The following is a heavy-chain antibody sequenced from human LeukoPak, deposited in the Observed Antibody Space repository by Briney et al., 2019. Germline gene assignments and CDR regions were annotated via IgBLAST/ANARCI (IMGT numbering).Heavy chain of an antibody. CDR2: ISYDGSNK. Sequence: GGSLRLSCAASGFTFSSYGMHWVRQAPGKGLEWVAVISYDGSNKYYADSVKGRFTISRDNSKNTLYLQMNSLRAEDTAVYYCAKGSMDVWGQGTTVTVSS. CDR1: GFTFSSYG. V-gene: IGHV3-30*18. CDR3: AKGSMDV. J-gene: IGHJ6*02.